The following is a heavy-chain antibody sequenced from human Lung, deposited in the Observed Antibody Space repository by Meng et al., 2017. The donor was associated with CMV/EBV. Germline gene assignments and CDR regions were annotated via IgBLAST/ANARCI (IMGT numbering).Heavy chain of an antibody. J-gene: IGHJ4*02. D-gene: IGHD1-26*01. Sequence: GESXKISCAASGFSISDNGMHWVRQAPGKGLEWLAVTFYDGFNKYYAESVRGRFTISRDNSENTIHLQMNNLRVEDTAVYYCSKGAGSVGSIHCDSGGQGTXVTVSS. CDR3: SKGAGSVGSIHCDS. CDR1: GFSISDNG. CDR2: TFYDGFNK. V-gene: IGHV3-33*03.